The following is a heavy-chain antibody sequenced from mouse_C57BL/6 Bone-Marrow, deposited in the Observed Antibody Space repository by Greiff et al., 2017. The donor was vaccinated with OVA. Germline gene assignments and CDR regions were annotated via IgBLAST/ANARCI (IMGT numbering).Heavy chain of an antibody. CDR1: GFTFSSYA. D-gene: IGHD1-1*01. CDR3: ARVYYYGTIDY. V-gene: IGHV5-4*03. J-gene: IGHJ2*01. Sequence: EVKVVESGGGLVKPGGSLKLSCAASGFTFSSYAMSWVRQTPEKRLEWVATISDGGSYTYYPDNVKGRFTISRDNAKNNLYLQMSHLKSEDTAMYYCARVYYYGTIDYGGQGTTLTVSS. CDR2: ISDGGSYT.